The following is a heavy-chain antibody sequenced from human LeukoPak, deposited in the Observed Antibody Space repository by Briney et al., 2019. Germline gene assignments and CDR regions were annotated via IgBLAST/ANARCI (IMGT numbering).Heavy chain of an antibody. V-gene: IGHV3-30*04. CDR1: GFTFSSYA. J-gene: IGHJ4*02. CDR3: AKDWYSSSWFQFDY. CDR2: ISYDGSNK. D-gene: IGHD6-13*01. Sequence: GGSLRLSCAASGFTFSSYAMHWVRQAPGKGLEWVAVISYDGSNKYYADSVKGRFTISRDNSKNTLYLQMNSLRAEDTAVYYCAKDWYSSSWFQFDYWGQGTLVTVSS.